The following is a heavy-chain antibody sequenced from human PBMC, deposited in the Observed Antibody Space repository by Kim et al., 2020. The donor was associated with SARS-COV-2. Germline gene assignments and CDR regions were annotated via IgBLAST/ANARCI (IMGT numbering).Heavy chain of an antibody. Sequence: GGSLRLSCATSGFTFSAYDMNWVRQAPGKGLEWLSFIIKSSTNIYYADSVEGRFTISRDNAKNSLCLQMNSLRDEDTALYFCVRDRMGGAFDMWGQGTMFTVSS. J-gene: IGHJ3*02. CDR3: VRDRMGGAFDM. CDR2: IIKSSTNI. D-gene: IGHD3-16*01. V-gene: IGHV3-48*02. CDR1: GFTFSAYD.